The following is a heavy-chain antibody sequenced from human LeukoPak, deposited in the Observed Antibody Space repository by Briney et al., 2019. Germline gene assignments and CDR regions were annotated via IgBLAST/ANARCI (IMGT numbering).Heavy chain of an antibody. CDR3: ARSRSYYYGSGVS. CDR2: IYTSGST. D-gene: IGHD3-10*01. V-gene: IGHV4-61*02. J-gene: IGHJ5*02. Sequence: SETLSLTCTVSGGSISIGSYYWSWIRQPAGKGLEWIGRIYTSGSTNYNPSLKSRVTMSVDTSKNQFSLKLSSVTAADTAVYYCARSRSYYYGSGVSWGQGTLVTVSS. CDR1: GGSISIGSYY.